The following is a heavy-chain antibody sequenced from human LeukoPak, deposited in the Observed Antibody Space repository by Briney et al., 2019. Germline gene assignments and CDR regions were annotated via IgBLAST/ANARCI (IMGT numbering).Heavy chain of an antibody. J-gene: IGHJ6*02. D-gene: IGHD3-22*01. Sequence: PGGSLRLSCAASGFTFSSYAMSWVRQAPGKGLEWVSAIGGSGGSTYYADSVKGRFTISRDNSKNTLYLQMNSLRAEDTAVYYCAKEREYYDSSGYYRYYGMDVWGQGTTVTVSS. CDR1: GFTFSSYA. CDR3: AKEREYYDSSGYYRYYGMDV. V-gene: IGHV3-23*01. CDR2: IGGSGGST.